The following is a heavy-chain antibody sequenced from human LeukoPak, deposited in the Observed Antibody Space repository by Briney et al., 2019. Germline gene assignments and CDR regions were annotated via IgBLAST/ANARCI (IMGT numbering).Heavy chain of an antibody. Sequence: ASVKVSCKASGYTFTGYYMHWVRQAPGQGLEWMGGFDPEDGETIYAQKFQGRVTMTEDTSTDTAYMELSSLRSEDTAVYYCASSRPRITGTTFPDYWGQGTLVTVSS. CDR3: ASSRPRITGTTFPDY. V-gene: IGHV1-24*01. D-gene: IGHD1-20*01. J-gene: IGHJ4*02. CDR2: FDPEDGET. CDR1: GYTFTGYY.